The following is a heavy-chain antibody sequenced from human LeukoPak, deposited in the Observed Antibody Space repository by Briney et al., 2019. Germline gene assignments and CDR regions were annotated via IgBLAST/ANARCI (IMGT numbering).Heavy chain of an antibody. V-gene: IGHV1-69*04. Sequence: SVKVSCKASGGTFSSYAIIWVRQAPGQGLEWMGRIIPILGIANYAQKFQGRVTITADKSTSTAYMELSSLRSEDTAVYYCARDGHCSGGSCPSYYWGQGTLVTVSS. CDR2: IIPILGIA. CDR1: GGTFSSYA. J-gene: IGHJ4*02. D-gene: IGHD2-15*01. CDR3: ARDGHCSGGSCPSYY.